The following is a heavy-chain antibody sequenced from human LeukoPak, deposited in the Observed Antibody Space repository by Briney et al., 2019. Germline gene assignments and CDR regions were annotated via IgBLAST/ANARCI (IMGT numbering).Heavy chain of an antibody. Sequence: SETLSLTCTVSGYSISSGYYWGWIRQPPGKGLEWIGSIYHSGSTYYNPSLKSRVTISVDTSKNQFSLKLSSVTAADTAVYYCARNYYGSGLNHGLDPWGQGTLVTVSS. CDR2: IYHSGST. J-gene: IGHJ5*02. D-gene: IGHD3-10*01. CDR1: GYSISSGYY. V-gene: IGHV4-38-2*02. CDR3: ARNYYGSGLNHGLDP.